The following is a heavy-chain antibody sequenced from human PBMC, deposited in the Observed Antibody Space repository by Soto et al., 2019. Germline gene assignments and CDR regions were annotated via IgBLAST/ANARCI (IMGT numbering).Heavy chain of an antibody. V-gene: IGHV4-30-4*01. Sequence: QVQLQESGPGLVKPSQTLSLTCTVSGGSISSGDYYWSWIRQPPGKGLEWIGYIYYSGSTYYNPSLKSRVTISVHTSKNQFSLKLSSVTAADTAVYYCARGENTVTTGFDYWGQGTLVTVSS. CDR1: GGSISSGDYY. D-gene: IGHD4-17*01. CDR3: ARGENTVTTGFDY. J-gene: IGHJ4*02. CDR2: IYYSGST.